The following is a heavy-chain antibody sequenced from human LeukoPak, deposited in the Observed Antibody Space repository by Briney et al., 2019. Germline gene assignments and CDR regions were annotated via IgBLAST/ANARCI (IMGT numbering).Heavy chain of an antibody. CDR3: AREGRYRYGYNEYHSYMDI. J-gene: IGHJ6*03. V-gene: IGHV4-59*01. Sequence: SETLSLTCTVSGDSISGFHWSWIRQPPGKGLEWIGYIFYSGSTNYNPSLKSRVTISVDTSKNQFSLKLSSVTAAETAVYYCAREGRYRYGYNEYHSYMDIWGKGTTVTVSS. CDR1: GDSISGFH. D-gene: IGHD5-24*01. CDR2: IFYSGST.